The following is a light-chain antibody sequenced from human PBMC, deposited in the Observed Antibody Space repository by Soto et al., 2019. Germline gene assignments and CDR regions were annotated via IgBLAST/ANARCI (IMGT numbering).Light chain of an antibody. Sequence: EIVMTQSPATLSVSQGERATLSCRASQSVSSNLAWYQQKPGQAPRLLIYGASTRATGIPARFSGSGSGTEFTLTISSLQSEDFAVYYCQQYNNWSGTFGQGTKVDI. CDR3: QQYNNWSGT. V-gene: IGKV3-15*01. CDR2: GAS. J-gene: IGKJ1*01. CDR1: QSVSSN.